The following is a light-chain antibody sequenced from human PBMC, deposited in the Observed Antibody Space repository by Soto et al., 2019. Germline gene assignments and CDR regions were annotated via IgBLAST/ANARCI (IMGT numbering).Light chain of an antibody. V-gene: IGKV1D-12*01. J-gene: IGKJ2*01. Sequence: DIQLTQSPSSVSASVGDSVTITCRASQPISNWLAWLQQKPGKAPKSLIHGASSLHSGVPSRFSGSKSGTEFTLNISSLQSEDFATYYCQQYKAYPNTFGRGTKIEI. CDR1: QPISNW. CDR3: QQYKAYPNT. CDR2: GAS.